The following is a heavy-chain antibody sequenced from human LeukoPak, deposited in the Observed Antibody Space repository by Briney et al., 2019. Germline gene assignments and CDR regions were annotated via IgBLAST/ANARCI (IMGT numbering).Heavy chain of an antibody. CDR1: GFTVSSNY. D-gene: IGHD6-13*01. CDR2: IYSGGST. V-gene: IGHV3-66*01. J-gene: IGHJ4*02. Sequence: EPGGSLRLSCAASGFTVSSNYMSWVRQAPGKGLEWGSDIYSGGSTYYADSVKGRFTISRDNSKNTLYLQRNSLRAEDTAVYYCARDRGIAAVDYWGQGTLVTVSS. CDR3: ARDRGIAAVDY.